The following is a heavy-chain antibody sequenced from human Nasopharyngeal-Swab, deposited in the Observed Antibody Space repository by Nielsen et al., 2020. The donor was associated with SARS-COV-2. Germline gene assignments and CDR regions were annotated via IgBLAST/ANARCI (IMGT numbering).Heavy chain of an antibody. Sequence: GGSLRLSCAASGFTFSSYWMTWVRQAPGKGLEWVANIKQDGSEKYYVDSVKGRFSISRENTKHSLYLQMNSLRAEDTAVYYCARGGGWYGFDYWGQGTLVTVSS. V-gene: IGHV3-7*01. CDR2: IKQDGSEK. J-gene: IGHJ4*02. D-gene: IGHD6-19*01. CDR3: ARGGGWYGFDY. CDR1: GFTFSSYW.